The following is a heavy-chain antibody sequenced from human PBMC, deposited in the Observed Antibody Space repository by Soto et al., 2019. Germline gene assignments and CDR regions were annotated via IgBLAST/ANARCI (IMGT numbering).Heavy chain of an antibody. J-gene: IGHJ4*02. CDR2: IYYSGST. CDR1: GGSISSYY. Sequence: QVQLQESGPGLVKPSETLSLTCTVSGGSISSYYLSWIRQPPGKGLEWSVYIYYSGSTNYNPSLKSLVTISLHTSNNRFALNLGSVPAADTGGYYCARDSCSSTSCLYDYWGQGTLVTVSS. D-gene: IGHD2-2*01. V-gene: IGHV4-59*01. CDR3: ARDSCSSTSCLYDY.